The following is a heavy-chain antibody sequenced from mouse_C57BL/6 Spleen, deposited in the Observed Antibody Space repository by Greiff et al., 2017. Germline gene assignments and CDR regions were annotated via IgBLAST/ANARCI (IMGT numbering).Heavy chain of an antibody. Sequence: QVQLQQPGAELVMPGASVKLSCKASGYTFTSYWMHWVKQRPGQGLEWIGEIDPSDSYTTYNQKFKGKSTLTVDKSSSTAYMQLSSLTSEDSAVYYCARSAYYSNYEVDYWGQGTTLTVSS. D-gene: IGHD2-5*01. CDR3: ARSAYYSNYEVDY. CDR1: GYTFTSYW. CDR2: IDPSDSYT. J-gene: IGHJ2*01. V-gene: IGHV1-69*01.